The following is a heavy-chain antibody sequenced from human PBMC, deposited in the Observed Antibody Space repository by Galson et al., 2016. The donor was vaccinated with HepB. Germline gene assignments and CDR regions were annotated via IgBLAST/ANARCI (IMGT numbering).Heavy chain of an antibody. V-gene: IGHV3-7*01. CDR2: INLDGSEK. CDR1: GFVFSETW. CDR3: TTADWGPDI. Sequence: SLRLSCAASGFVFSETWMTWVRQAPGKGLESVAGINLDGSEKYYGDSVKGRFTISRDNAKNSLYLQINSLGVEDTAVYYCTTADWGPDIWGQGTMVTVSS. D-gene: IGHD7-27*01. J-gene: IGHJ3*02.